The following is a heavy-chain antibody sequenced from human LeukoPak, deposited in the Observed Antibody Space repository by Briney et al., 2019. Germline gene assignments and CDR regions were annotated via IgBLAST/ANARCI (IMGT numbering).Heavy chain of an antibody. J-gene: IGHJ6*02. V-gene: IGHV4-59*12. CDR2: IYYSGST. D-gene: IGHD3-10*01. CDR3: ARLANGELGYYYGMDV. Sequence: NIYYSGSTNYNPSLKSRVTMSVDTSKNQFSLKLSSVTAADTAVYYCARLANGELGYYYGMDVWGQGTTVTVSS.